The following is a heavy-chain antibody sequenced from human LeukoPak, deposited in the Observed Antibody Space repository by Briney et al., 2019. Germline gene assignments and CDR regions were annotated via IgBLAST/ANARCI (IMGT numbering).Heavy chain of an antibody. D-gene: IGHD3-16*01. Sequence: GGSLRLSCAASEFSVGSNYMTWVRQAPGRGLQWVSSINNSGTRTFYEDSVRGRFTISRDDSKNTIYLQMNSLRAEDTAIYYCAKDPLGGDETDYWGQGILVTVSS. CDR1: EFSVGSNY. V-gene: IGHV3-23*05. J-gene: IGHJ4*02. CDR2: INNSGTRT. CDR3: AKDPLGGDETDY.